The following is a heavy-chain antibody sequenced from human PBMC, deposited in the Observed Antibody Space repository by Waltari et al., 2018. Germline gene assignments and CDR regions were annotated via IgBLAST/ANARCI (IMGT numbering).Heavy chain of an antibody. Sequence: QVQLQPWGAGLFKPSETLSLTCAVSGGSFSGYYWSWLRQTPGKGLERIGEINHSGSTNYNPSLKRRVTISVDTSKNQFSLKLSSVTAADTAVYYCASSHYYDSSGYTIDYWGQGTLVTVSS. D-gene: IGHD3-22*01. CDR1: GGSFSGYY. CDR3: ASSHYYDSSGYTIDY. CDR2: INHSGST. J-gene: IGHJ4*02. V-gene: IGHV4-34*01.